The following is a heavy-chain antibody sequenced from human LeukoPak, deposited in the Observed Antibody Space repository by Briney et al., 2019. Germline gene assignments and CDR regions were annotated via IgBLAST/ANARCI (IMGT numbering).Heavy chain of an antibody. CDR1: GGTFSSYA. Sequence: ASVKVSCKASGGTFSSYAISWVRQAPGQGLEWMGGIIPIFGTANYAQKFQGRVTITADKSTSTAYMELSSLRSEDTAVYYCARVVRFMAHRYYYYYMDVWGKGTTVTVSS. CDR2: IIPIFGTA. D-gene: IGHD3-10*01. V-gene: IGHV1-69*06. J-gene: IGHJ6*03. CDR3: ARVVRFMAHRYYYYYMDV.